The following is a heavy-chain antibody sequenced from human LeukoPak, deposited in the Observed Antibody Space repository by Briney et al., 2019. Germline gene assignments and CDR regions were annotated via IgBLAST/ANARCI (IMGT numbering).Heavy chain of an antibody. D-gene: IGHD5-18*01. CDR1: GFTFSRYG. CDR3: ARHLSGVTGYTYGRGIDY. Sequence: GGSLRLSCAASGFTFSRYGMHWVRQAPGKGLEWVANIKKDGSEKYYVDSVKGRFTISRDNAKKSLYLQMNSLRAEDTAVYYCARHLSGVTGYTYGRGIDYWGQGTLVTVSS. J-gene: IGHJ4*02. CDR2: IKKDGSEK. V-gene: IGHV3-7*01.